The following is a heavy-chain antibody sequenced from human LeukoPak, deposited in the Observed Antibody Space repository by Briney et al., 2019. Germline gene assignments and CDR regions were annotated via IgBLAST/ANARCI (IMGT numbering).Heavy chain of an antibody. J-gene: IGHJ5*02. CDR2: VNPNSGDT. CDR1: GYTFTSYG. V-gene: IGHV1-8*01. CDR3: ARLGTVVTAVYNWFDP. D-gene: IGHD2-21*02. Sequence: ASVKVSCKASGYTFTSYGINWVRQATGQGLEWMGWVNPNSGDTGYAQKFQGRVTMTRNTSISTAYMELSSLRSEDTAVYYCARLGTVVTAVYNWFDPWGQGTLVTVSS.